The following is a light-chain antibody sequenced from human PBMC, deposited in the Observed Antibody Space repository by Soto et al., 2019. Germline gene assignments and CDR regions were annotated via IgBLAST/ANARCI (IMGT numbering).Light chain of an antibody. CDR1: QSVSSSY. CDR3: QQYGSSFAIT. J-gene: IGKJ5*01. V-gene: IGKV3-20*01. CDR2: GAS. Sequence: EIVLTQSPGTLSLSPGERATLSCRASQSVSSSYLAWYQQKPGQAPRLLIYGASSRATGIPDRFSGSGSGTDFTLTISRLEPEDFAVYYCQQYGSSFAITSGQGTRLEIK.